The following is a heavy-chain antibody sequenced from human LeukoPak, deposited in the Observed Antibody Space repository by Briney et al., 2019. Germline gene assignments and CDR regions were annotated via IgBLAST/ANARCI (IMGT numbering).Heavy chain of an antibody. J-gene: IGHJ2*01. CDR3: ARHIISSRWYFDL. CDR1: GGSISSYY. Sequence: SETWSLTCTVSGGSISSYYWSWIRQPPGKGLEWIGYIYYSGSTNYNPSLKSRVTISVDTSKNQFSLKLSAVTAADTAVYYCARHIISSRWYFDLCGRGPALTVSS. D-gene: IGHD6-13*01. CDR2: IYYSGST. V-gene: IGHV4-59*08.